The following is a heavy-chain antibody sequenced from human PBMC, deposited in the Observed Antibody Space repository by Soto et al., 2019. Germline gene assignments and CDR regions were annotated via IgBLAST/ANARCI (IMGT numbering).Heavy chain of an antibody. CDR2: ISYDGSNK. J-gene: IGHJ6*02. CDR1: GFTFSSYA. CDR3: ARNVMSGYSSSWAYYYYGMDV. Sequence: GGSLRLSCAASGFTFSSYAMHWVRQAPGKGLEWVAVISYDGSNKYYADSVKGRFTISRDNSKNTLYLQMNSLRAEDTAVYYCARNVMSGYSSSWAYYYYGMDVWGQGTTVTVSS. V-gene: IGHV3-30-3*01. D-gene: IGHD6-13*01.